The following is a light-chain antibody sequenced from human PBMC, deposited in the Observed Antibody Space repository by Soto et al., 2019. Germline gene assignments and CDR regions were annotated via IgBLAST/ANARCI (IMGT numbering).Light chain of an antibody. Sequence: EIVLTQSRGTLSLSPGERAILSCRASQSVSSNYLAWYQQKPGQAHRLLIYGTSSRATGIPDRFSGSGSGTDFPLTISRLEPEDFAVYYCEQYGSSPPYTFGQGTKLEIK. CDR2: GTS. CDR1: QSVSSNY. J-gene: IGKJ2*01. CDR3: EQYGSSPPYT. V-gene: IGKV3-20*01.